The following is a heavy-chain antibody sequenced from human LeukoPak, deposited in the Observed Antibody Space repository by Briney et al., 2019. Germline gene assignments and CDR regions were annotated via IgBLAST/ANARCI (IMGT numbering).Heavy chain of an antibody. CDR1: GYSFTGNY. Sequence: GASVKVSCKASGYSFTGNYMHWVRQAPGQGLEWMGWIDPNSGGTNFAQKFQGRVTMTRDTSISTTYMELSRLRSDDTAVYYCARELFYSSGTKSNRVDYWGQGTLVTVSS. J-gene: IGHJ4*02. CDR2: IDPNSGGT. V-gene: IGHV1-2*02. CDR3: ARELFYSSGTKSNRVDY. D-gene: IGHD6-19*01.